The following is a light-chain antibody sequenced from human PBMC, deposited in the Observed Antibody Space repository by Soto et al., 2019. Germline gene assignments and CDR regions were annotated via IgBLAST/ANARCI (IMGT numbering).Light chain of an antibody. CDR3: QQYGSSPLT. CDR2: GAS. CDR1: QSVSSSY. Sequence: EIVLTQSPGTLSLSPGEIATLSCRASQSVSSSYLAWYQQKPGQAPRLLIYGASSRATGIPDRFSGSGSGTDFTLTISRLEPEDFAVYPCQQYGSSPLTFGGGTNVEIK. J-gene: IGKJ4*01. V-gene: IGKV3-20*01.